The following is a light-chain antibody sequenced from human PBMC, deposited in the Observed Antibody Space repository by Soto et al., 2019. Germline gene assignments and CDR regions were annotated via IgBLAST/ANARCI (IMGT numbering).Light chain of an antibody. CDR1: QSVSSD. Sequence: EIVKTQSPATLSVVPGERATLSCRASQSVSSDLAWYQQRPGHPPRLLIYGASTRATGIPARFSGSGSGKEFTLTISSLQSEDFAVYYCQQFNNWPLTFGGRTKVDIK. J-gene: IGKJ4*01. CDR3: QQFNNWPLT. V-gene: IGKV3D-15*01. CDR2: GAS.